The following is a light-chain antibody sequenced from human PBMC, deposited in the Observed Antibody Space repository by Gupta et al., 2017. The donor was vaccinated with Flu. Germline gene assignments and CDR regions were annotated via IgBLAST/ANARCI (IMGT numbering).Light chain of an antibody. Sequence: QSLLTQPPSSSCTPAQRVTIPCSGSLSNIGSNPVNWYQHLPGTAPRLLIYDDDQRPSGVPDRFSGSKSGTSASLAISGLQSDDEANFYCATWDDSLTGFWVFGGGTKLTVL. V-gene: IGLV1-44*01. J-gene: IGLJ3*02. CDR1: LSNIGSNP. CDR3: ATWDDSLTGFWV. CDR2: DDD.